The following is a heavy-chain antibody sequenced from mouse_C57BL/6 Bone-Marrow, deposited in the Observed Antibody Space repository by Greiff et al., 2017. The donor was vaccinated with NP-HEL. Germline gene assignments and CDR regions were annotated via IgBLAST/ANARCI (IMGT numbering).Heavy chain of an antibody. Sequence: QVQLQQPGAELVMPGASVKLSCKASGYTFTSYWMHWVKQRPGQGLEWIGEIDPSDSYTNYNQKVKGKSTLTVDKSSSTAYMQLSSLTSEDSAVYYCARDDYDAPPFAYWGQGTLVTVSA. J-gene: IGHJ3*01. V-gene: IGHV1-69*01. D-gene: IGHD2-4*01. CDR2: IDPSDSYT. CDR1: GYTFTSYW. CDR3: ARDDYDAPPFAY.